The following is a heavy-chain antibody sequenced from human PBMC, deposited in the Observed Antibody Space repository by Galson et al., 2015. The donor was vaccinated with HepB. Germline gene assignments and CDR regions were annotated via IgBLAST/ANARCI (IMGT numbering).Heavy chain of an antibody. J-gene: IGHJ4*02. CDR2: INAGSGNT. D-gene: IGHD4-17*01. CDR1: GYSFNNYV. Sequence: SVKVSCKASGYSFNNYVMHWVRQAPGQRLEWMGWINAGSGNTEYLQKFQGRVTITRDTSASTAYVQLSSLRSEDTAMYYCAFAHGDYVLKYWGQGTLVTVSS. CDR3: AFAHGDYVLKY. V-gene: IGHV1-3*01.